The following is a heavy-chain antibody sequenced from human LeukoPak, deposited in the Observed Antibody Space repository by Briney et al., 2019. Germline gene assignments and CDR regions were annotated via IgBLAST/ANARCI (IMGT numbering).Heavy chain of an antibody. CDR2: IREDGSEK. J-gene: IGHJ4*02. D-gene: IGHD2-2*01. Sequence: GGSLRLSCAASGFTFSSYWMSWVRQAPGQGLEWVANIREDGSEKYYEDSVKGRFTISRDNAKNSLYLQMNSLRAKDTAVYYCARGRFCSSSSCTSFDYWGQGNLVTVSS. CDR3: ARGRFCSSSSCTSFDY. V-gene: IGHV3-7*01. CDR1: GFTFSSYW.